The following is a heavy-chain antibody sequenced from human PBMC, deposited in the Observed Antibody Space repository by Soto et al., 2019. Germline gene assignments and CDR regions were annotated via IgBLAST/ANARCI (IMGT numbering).Heavy chain of an antibody. CDR2: ISTSSSYT. D-gene: IGHD5-18*01. Sequence: GGSLRLSCAASGFTFSDYYMSWIRQAPGKGLEWVSYISTSSSYTNYADSVKGRFTISRDNAKNSLYLQMNSLRAEDTAVYYCARESLLVDTAMAPLDNWGQGTLVTVSS. V-gene: IGHV3-11*05. CDR3: ARESLLVDTAMAPLDN. CDR1: GFTFSDYY. J-gene: IGHJ4*02.